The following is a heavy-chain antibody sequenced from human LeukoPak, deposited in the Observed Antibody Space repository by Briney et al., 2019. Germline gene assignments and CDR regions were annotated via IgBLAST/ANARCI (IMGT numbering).Heavy chain of an antibody. CDR1: GFTFSSYG. D-gene: IGHD3-10*01. CDR2: ISYDGSNK. J-gene: IGHJ4*02. V-gene: IGHV3-30*18. CDR3: AKPRVVGITSPFDY. Sequence: GGSLRLSCAASGFTFSSYGMHWVRQAPGKGLEWVAVISYDGSNKYYADSVKGRFTISRDNSKNTLYLQMNSLKAEDTAVYYCAKPRVVGITSPFDYWGQGTLVTVSS.